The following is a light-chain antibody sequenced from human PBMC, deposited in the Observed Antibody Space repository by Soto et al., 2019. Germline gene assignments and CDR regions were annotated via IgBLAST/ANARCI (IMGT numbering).Light chain of an antibody. CDR3: QQYGTSPFT. V-gene: IGKV3-20*01. J-gene: IGKJ4*01. Sequence: EIVLTQSPGTLSLSPGERAILSCRASQSVSSSFLAWYRQNPGQAPRLLIYSASSRATGIPGRFSGSGSRTDFTLTINRLEPEDFAVYYCQQYGTSPFTFGGGTKVDIK. CDR1: QSVSSSF. CDR2: SAS.